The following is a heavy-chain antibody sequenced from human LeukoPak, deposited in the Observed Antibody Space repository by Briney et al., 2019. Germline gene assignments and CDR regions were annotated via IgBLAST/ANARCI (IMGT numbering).Heavy chain of an antibody. J-gene: IGHJ4*02. CDR3: ARDRVMVRGVIITRQLDY. D-gene: IGHD3-10*01. Sequence: PSETLSLTCAVSGGXISSSNCWSWVRQPPGKGVEWIGEIYHSGSTNYNPSLKSRVTISVDKSKNQFSLKLSSVTAADTAVYYCARDRVMVRGVIITRQLDYWGQGTLVTVSS. V-gene: IGHV4-4*02. CDR2: IYHSGST. CDR1: GGXISSSNC.